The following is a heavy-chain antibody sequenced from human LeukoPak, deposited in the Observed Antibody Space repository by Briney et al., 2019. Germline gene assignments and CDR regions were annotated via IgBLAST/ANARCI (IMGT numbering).Heavy chain of an antibody. Sequence: GGSLRLSCAASGFTFSSYAMSWVRQAPGKGLEWVSAISGSGGSTYYADSVKGRFTIPRDNSKNTLYLQMNGLRAEDTAVYYCAKDYFDSTSNYYDSSGYFDYWGQGTLVTVSS. CDR3: AKDYFDSTSNYYDSSGYFDY. D-gene: IGHD3-22*01. CDR2: ISGSGGST. CDR1: GFTFSSYA. J-gene: IGHJ4*02. V-gene: IGHV3-23*01.